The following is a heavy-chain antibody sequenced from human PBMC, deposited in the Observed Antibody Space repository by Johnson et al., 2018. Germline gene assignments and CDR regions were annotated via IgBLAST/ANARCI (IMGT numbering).Heavy chain of an antibody. V-gene: IGHV3-33*01. CDR1: GFTFRDYG. J-gene: IGHJ6*02. Sequence: VQLVESGGGVVQPGRSXRLSCAASGFTFRDYGMHWVRQAPGKGLEWVAVIWHDGSDKKYADSVKGRFTISRDNSKNTLYLQINSLRAEDTAVYYCARWRTRLYVMDVWGQGTTVTVSS. CDR3: ARWRTRLYVMDV. D-gene: IGHD3-3*01. CDR2: IWHDGSDK.